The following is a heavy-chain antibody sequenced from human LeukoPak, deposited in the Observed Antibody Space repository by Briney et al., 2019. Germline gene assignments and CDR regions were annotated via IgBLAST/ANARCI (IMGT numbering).Heavy chain of an antibody. Sequence: SGRSLRLSCAASGFTFSSYAKHWVRQAPGKGLEWVAVISYDGSNKYYADSVKGRFTISRDNSKNTLYLQMNSLRAEDTAVYYCARPRVTTAQWWLDPWGQGTLVTVSS. CDR3: ARPRVTTAQWWLDP. J-gene: IGHJ5*02. CDR2: ISYDGSNK. CDR1: GFTFSSYA. V-gene: IGHV3-30-3*01. D-gene: IGHD4-17*01.